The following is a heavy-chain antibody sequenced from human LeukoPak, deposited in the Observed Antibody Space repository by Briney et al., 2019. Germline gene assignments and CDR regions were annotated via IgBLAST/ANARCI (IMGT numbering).Heavy chain of an antibody. CDR1: GGSISSGSYY. D-gene: IGHD3-10*01. V-gene: IGHV4-31*03. Sequence: SQTLSLTCTVSGGSISSGSYYWSWLRQHPGKGLEWIGYIYYSGATYCNPSLKSRVTISLDTSKNQFSLNLSSVTAADTAVYYCARGLRGDFDYWGQGTLVTVSS. CDR2: IYYSGAT. CDR3: ARGLRGDFDY. J-gene: IGHJ4*02.